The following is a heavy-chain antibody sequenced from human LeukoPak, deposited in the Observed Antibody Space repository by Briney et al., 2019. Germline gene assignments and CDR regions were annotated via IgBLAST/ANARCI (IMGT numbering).Heavy chain of an antibody. CDR2: ISYDGSNK. CDR3: AKEGGYKRNYFDY. J-gene: IGHJ4*02. Sequence: AGGSLRLSCAASGFTFSSYGMHWVRQAPGKGLEWVAVISYDGSNKYYADSVKGRFTISRDNSKNTLYLQMNSLRAEDTAVYYCAKEGGYKRNYFDYWGQGTLVTVSS. CDR1: GFTFSSYG. V-gene: IGHV3-30*18. D-gene: IGHD5-24*01.